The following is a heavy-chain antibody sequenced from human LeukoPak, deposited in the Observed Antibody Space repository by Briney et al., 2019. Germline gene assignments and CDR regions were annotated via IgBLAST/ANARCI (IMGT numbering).Heavy chain of an antibody. J-gene: IGHJ4*01. Sequence: ASVKVSCKPSGYTFTGYYLHWVRQAPGQGLEWMGWVNPNSGGTSFAQGFQGRVSMTRDTSISTAYMELSSLRSDDTAVYYCARGPSAYYFDYWGQGTLVTVSS. V-gene: IGHV1-2*02. CDR3: ARGPSAYYFDY. D-gene: IGHD6-25*01. CDR1: GYTFTGYY. CDR2: VNPNSGGT.